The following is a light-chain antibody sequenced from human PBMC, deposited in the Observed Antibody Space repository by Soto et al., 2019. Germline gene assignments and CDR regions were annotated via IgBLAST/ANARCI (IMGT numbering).Light chain of an antibody. V-gene: IGKV3-20*01. Sequence: EIVLTQSPGTLSLSPGERATLSCRASQSVSRNSLAWYQKKPGQAPRLLIYGASSRATDIPDRFSGSGSGTDFTLIVSRLEPEDFAVYFCQQYGTSPLTFGPGTKVDIK. CDR1: QSVSRNS. CDR2: GAS. CDR3: QQYGTSPLT. J-gene: IGKJ3*01.